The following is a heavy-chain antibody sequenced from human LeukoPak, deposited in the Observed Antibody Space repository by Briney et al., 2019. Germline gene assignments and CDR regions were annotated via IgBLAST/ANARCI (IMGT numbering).Heavy chain of an antibody. V-gene: IGHV3-21*01. D-gene: IGHD1-26*01. CDR2: ISSSSSYI. Sequence: GGSLRLSCAASGFTFSSYSMNWVRQAPGKGLEWVSSISSSSSYIYYADSVKGRFTISRDNAKNSLYLQMNSLRAEDTAVYYCARGLHRGSYYGNSYSYWGQGTLVTVSS. CDR1: GFTFSSYS. CDR3: ARGLHRGSYYGNSYSY. J-gene: IGHJ4*02.